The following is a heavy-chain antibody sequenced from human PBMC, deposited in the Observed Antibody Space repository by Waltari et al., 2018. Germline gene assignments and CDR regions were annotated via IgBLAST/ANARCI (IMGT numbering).Heavy chain of an antibody. D-gene: IGHD5-12*01. CDR3: ATYIGASVGTAAFDV. V-gene: IGHV4-39*01. J-gene: IGHJ3*01. CDR1: GVSITSNRHY. Sequence: QLQLQESGPRLVRPSETLSLICRVSGVSITSNRHYWAWIRQSPGQGMEWIRTGSYSGTTYSSPSLKSRVSVSRDTSKNQVSLILGSVTAADMAVYYCATYIGASVGTAAFDVWGQGTMVTVSS. CDR2: GSYSGTT.